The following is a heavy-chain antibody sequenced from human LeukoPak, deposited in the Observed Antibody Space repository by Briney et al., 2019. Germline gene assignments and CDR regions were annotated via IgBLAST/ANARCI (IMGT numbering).Heavy chain of an antibody. J-gene: IGHJ6*02. Sequence: ASVKVSCKASGGTFSSYAISWVRQAPGQGLEWMGWINPNSGGTNYAQKFQGRVTMTRDTSISTAYMELSRLRSDDTAVYYCARYCSGGSCQYGMDVWGQGTTVTVSS. CDR1: GGTFSSYA. CDR3: ARYCSGGSCQYGMDV. V-gene: IGHV1-2*02. CDR2: INPNSGGT. D-gene: IGHD2-15*01.